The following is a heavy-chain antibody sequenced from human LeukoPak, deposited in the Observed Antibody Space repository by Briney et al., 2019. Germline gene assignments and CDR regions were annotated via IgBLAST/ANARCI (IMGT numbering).Heavy chain of an antibody. CDR2: IKQDGSEK. V-gene: IGHV3-7*01. J-gene: IGHJ4*02. CDR3: ARSVSGYYGRFDY. D-gene: IGHD2/OR15-2a*01. Sequence: PGGSLRLSCAASGFTFSSYWMSWVRQAPGKGLEWVANIKQDGSEKYYVDSVKGRFTISRDNAKNTLYLQINGLRVEDTAMYYCARSVSGYYGRFDYWGQGILVTVSS. CDR1: GFTFSSYW.